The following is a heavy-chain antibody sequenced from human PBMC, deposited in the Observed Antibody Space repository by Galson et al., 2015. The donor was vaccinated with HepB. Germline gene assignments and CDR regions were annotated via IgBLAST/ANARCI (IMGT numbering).Heavy chain of an antibody. CDR3: ARESVATMVRGVLDF. CDR2: INTNTGDP. J-gene: IGHJ4*02. D-gene: IGHD3-10*01. Sequence: SVKVSCKASGYTFTKSEMNWVRQAPGQGPEWMGWINTNTGDPTYAQGFKRRFVFSVDASVNTAYLQISSLKAEDTAVYYCARESVATMVRGVLDFWGRGTLVTVCS. V-gene: IGHV7-4-1*02. CDR1: GYTFTKSE.